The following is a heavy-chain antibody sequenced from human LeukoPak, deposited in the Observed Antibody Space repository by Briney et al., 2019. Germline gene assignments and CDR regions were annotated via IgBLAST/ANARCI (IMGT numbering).Heavy chain of an antibody. V-gene: IGHV1-24*01. CDR1: GYTLTELS. CDR3: ASLTNPLYDLLTGDRHFDY. Sequence: ALVKVSCKVSGYTLTELSMHWVRQIPGKGLEWMGGFDPKDGGTLYAQKFQGRVTMTEDSSTDTASMELSSLRSEDTAVYYCASLTNPLYDLLTGDRHFDYWGQGTLVTVSS. D-gene: IGHD3-9*01. CDR2: FDPKDGGT. J-gene: IGHJ4*02.